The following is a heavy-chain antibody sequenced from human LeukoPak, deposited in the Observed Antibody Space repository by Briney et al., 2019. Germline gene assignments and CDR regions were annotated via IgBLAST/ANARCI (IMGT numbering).Heavy chain of an antibody. Sequence: RASVKVSCKASGYTFTSYDISWVRQAPGQGLEWMGRIIPIFGTANYAQKFQGRVTITTDESTSTAYMELSSLRSEDTAVYYCARDPATTNWFDPWGQGTLVTVFS. CDR2: IIPIFGTA. CDR3: ARDPATTNWFDP. J-gene: IGHJ5*02. D-gene: IGHD1-1*01. V-gene: IGHV1-69*05. CDR1: GYTFTSYD.